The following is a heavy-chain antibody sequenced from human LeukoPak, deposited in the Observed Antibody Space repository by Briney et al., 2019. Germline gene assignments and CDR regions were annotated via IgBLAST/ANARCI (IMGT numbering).Heavy chain of an antibody. J-gene: IGHJ4*02. D-gene: IGHD4-17*01. CDR3: AKDRNGDYEYYFDY. CDR1: GFTFSSYA. V-gene: IGHV3-23*01. Sequence: GGSLRLSCAASGFTFSSYAMSWVRQAPGKELEWVSGISGSGGGTYYADSVKGRFTISRDNSKNTLYLQMNSLRAEDTAVYYCAKDRNGDYEYYFDYWGQGPRSPSPQ. CDR2: ISGSGGGT.